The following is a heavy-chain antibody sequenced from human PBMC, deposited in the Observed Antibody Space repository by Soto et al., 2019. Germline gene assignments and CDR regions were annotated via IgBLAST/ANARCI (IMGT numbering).Heavy chain of an antibody. CDR3: AFRRITMVRGARYCGMDV. D-gene: IGHD3-10*01. V-gene: IGHV1-69*12. CDR1: GGTFSSYA. CDR2: IIPIFGTA. J-gene: IGHJ6*02. Sequence: QVQLVQSGAEVKKPGSSVKVSCKASGGTFSSYAISWVRQAPGQGLEWMGGIIPIFGTANYAQKFQGRVRTTADESTSTAYLELSSLRSEDTAVYYCAFRRITMVRGARYCGMDVWGQGTTVTVSS.